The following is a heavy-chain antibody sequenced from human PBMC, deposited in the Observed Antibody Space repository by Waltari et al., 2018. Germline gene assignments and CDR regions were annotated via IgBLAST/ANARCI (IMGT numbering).Heavy chain of an antibody. J-gene: IGHJ2*01. CDR1: GFTVSYYS. V-gene: IGHV3-53*01. Sequence: EVQLVESGGGLIQPGGSLRLSCSASGFTVSYYSISWFRPAPGKGLEWVSVINRCGDTHYADSVKGRFTISRDNSKNTIYLQLNTLRAEDTALYYCARDVAGYYYFDLWGRGTLVTV. CDR2: INRCGDT. CDR3: ARDVAGYYYFDL.